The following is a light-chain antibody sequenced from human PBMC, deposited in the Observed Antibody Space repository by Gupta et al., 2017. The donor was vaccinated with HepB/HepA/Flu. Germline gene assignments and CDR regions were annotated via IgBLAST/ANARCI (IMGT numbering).Light chain of an antibody. Sequence: QSLLTQPPSVSGAPGQGVTISCHGSTSNLGAGFDVQWFQQLPGQAPKFLLYGNSNRPSGVPDRFSGSKSGTSASLTIIGLRAEDEADYYCPSYDSSLRAVVFGGGTKLTVL. CDR3: PSYDSSLRAVV. V-gene: IGLV1-40*01. CDR2: GNS. CDR1: TSNLGAGFD. J-gene: IGLJ2*01.